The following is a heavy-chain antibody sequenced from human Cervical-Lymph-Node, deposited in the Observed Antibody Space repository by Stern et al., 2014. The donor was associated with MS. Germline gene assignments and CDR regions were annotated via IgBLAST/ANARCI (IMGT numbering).Heavy chain of an antibody. J-gene: IGHJ4*02. CDR3: ARGAGAVYFCDH. V-gene: IGHV1-46*01. CDR2: FSPASGYT. Sequence: QVQLVQSGAEVKKPGASVKVSCKASGYPFTSYYLHWVRQAPGQGLEWMGIFSPASGYTDLAQKFQGRVTMTRDTSTSTVYMELSSLTSEDTAMYFCARGAGAVYFCDHWGQGTLVTVSS. D-gene: IGHD5/OR15-5a*01. CDR1: GYPFTSYY.